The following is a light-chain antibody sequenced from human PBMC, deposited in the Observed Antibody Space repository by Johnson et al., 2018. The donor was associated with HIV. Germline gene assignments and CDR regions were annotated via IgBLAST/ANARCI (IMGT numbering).Light chain of an antibody. CDR3: LSADSSATYLYV. J-gene: IGLJ1*01. CDR1: ALPKKY. CDR2: KDS. Sequence: VLTQPPSVSVSLGQMARITCSGEALPKKYAYWYQQKPGQFPVLVIYKDSERPSGIPERFSGSSSGTIVTLTISGVQAEDEADYYCLSADSSATYLYVFGTGTKVTVL. V-gene: IGLV3-16*01.